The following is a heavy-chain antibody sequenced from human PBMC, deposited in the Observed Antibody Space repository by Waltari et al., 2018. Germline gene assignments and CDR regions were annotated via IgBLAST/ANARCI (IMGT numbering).Heavy chain of an antibody. V-gene: IGHV1-2*02. CDR1: GYSFSDSY. J-gene: IGHJ5*02. Sequence: QVQLVQSGAEVKKPGASVNVSCKSSGYSFSDSYTTAVRQAPGQGLEWMGWVKPSTGGTTYAQKFQARVTMARDRATNTAYMDLRGLTPDDTAVYYCARNKGKTISTRRAFRLDPWGQGTLVSVSS. CDR2: VKPSTGGT. D-gene: IGHD1-1*01. CDR3: ARNKGKTISTRRAFRLDP.